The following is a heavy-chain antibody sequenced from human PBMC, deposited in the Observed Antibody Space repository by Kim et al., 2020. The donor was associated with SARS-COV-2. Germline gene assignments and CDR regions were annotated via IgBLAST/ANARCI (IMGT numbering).Heavy chain of an antibody. V-gene: IGHV1-2*02. CDR2: INPNSGGT. CDR1: GYSFSVYY. J-gene: IGHJ4*02. CDR3: ARETGAGVYDY. D-gene: IGHD7-27*01. Sequence: ASVKVSCKASGYSFSVYYMNWVRQAPGEGLEWVGWINPNSGGTHYALKFQGRVSMTRDTSISTAYMDLNRLTSDDTAVYYCARETGAGVYDYWGQGTLVTVSS.